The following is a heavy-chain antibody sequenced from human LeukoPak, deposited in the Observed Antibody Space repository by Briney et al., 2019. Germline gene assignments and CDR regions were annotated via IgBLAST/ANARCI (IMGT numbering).Heavy chain of an antibody. V-gene: IGHV3-23*01. CDR3: ARDFGDYSYYYYGMDV. D-gene: IGHD4-17*01. CDR2: ITGSDGRT. CDR1: GFIFSNYA. Sequence: GGSLRLSCAASGFIFSNYAMSWVRQAPGKGLEWVAAITGSDGRTYYGDSVKGRFTISRDNSKNTLYLQMNSLRAEDTAVYYCARDFGDYSYYYYGMDVWGQGTTVTVSS. J-gene: IGHJ6*02.